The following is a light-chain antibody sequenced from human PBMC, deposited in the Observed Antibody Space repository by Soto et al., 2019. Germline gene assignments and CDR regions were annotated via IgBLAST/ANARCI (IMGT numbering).Light chain of an antibody. CDR2: GES. V-gene: IGKV3-20*01. CDR3: QQYGSSPSST. Sequence: EIVLTQSPGTLYLSPGERATLSCRASQSVSSSYLAWYQQKPGQAPRLLIYGESSRATGIPDRFSGSGSGPHFTLTISILEPEDFAVYSCQQYGSSPSSTFCQGTKLEIK. J-gene: IGKJ2*01. CDR1: QSVSSSY.